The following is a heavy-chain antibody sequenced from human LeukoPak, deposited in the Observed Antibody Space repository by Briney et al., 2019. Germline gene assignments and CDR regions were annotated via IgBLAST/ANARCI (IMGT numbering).Heavy chain of an antibody. D-gene: IGHD4-17*01. CDR2: ISAYNGNT. CDR1: GYTFTNFG. Sequence: ASVRVSCKASGYTFTNFGISWVRQAPGQGLEWMGWISAYNGNTNYAQRLQGRVTMTTDTSTSTAYMELRSLRSDDTAVYYCARDRDYGDYNTQDLFVYWGQGTLVTVSS. CDR3: ARDRDYGDYNTQDLFVY. J-gene: IGHJ4*02. V-gene: IGHV1-18*01.